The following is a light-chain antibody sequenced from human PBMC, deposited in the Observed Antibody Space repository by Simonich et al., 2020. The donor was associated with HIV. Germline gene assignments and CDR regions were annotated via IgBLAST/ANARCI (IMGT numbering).Light chain of an antibody. V-gene: IGLV4-69*01. CDR2: VNSDGSH. Sequence: QLVLTQSPSASASLGASVKLTCTLSSGDSSYAIAWHQQQPEKGPRYLMKVNSDGSHSGGDGIPDRFAGSSSGAGRYLTISSLQSEDETDYYCQTWGTGILVFGGGTKLTVL. J-gene: IGLJ3*02. CDR3: QTWGTGILV. CDR1: SGDSSYA.